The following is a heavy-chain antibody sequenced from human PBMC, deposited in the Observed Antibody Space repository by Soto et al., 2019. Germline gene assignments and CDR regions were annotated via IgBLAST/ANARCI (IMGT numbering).Heavy chain of an antibody. CDR2: ISAYNGYT. CDR1: CYGFTGHC. V-gene: IGHV1-18*04. Sequence: GASVKGACKASCYGFTGHCFSCVRRAPRQGLEWMGWISAYNGYTNYAQKFQGRVTVTTDTPTRTAYMELRNLRSDDTAMYYCARDQSHVIPARHHYDPTGTRYRGPGTLVTLS. CDR3: ARDQSHVIPARHHYDPTGTRY. J-gene: IGHJ4*02. D-gene: IGHD3-22*01.